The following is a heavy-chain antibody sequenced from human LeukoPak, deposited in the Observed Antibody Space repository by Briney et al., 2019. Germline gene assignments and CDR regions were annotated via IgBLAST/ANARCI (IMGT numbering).Heavy chain of an antibody. CDR3: ARDGGVPTHIDY. D-gene: IGHD3-16*01. J-gene: IGHJ4*02. Sequence: GGSLRLSCAASGFTFSSYAMHWVRQAPGKGLEYVSAISSNGGSTYYANSVKGRFTISRDNSKNTLYLQMGSLRAEDMAVYYCARDGGVPTHIDYWGQGTLVTVSS. V-gene: IGHV3-64*01. CDR2: ISSNGGST. CDR1: GFTFSSYA.